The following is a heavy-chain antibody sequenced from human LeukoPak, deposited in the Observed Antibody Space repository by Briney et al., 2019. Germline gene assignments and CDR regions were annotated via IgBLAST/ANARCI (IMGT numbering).Heavy chain of an antibody. V-gene: IGHV4-39*02. D-gene: IGHD6-13*01. Sequence: PSETLSLTCTVSGGSISSSSYYWGWIRQPPGKGLEWIGSIYYSGSTYYNPSLKSRVTISVDTSKNQFSLKLSSVTAADTAVYYCARDIRWAAAGNYYYYYYMDVWGKGTTVTVSS. J-gene: IGHJ6*03. CDR3: ARDIRWAAAGNYYYYYYMDV. CDR1: GGSISSSSYY. CDR2: IYYSGST.